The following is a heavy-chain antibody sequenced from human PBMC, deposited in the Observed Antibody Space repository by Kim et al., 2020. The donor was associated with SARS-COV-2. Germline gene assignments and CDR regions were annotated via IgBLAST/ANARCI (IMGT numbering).Heavy chain of an antibody. CDR3: ARGMVRGPFYFDY. D-gene: IGHD3-10*01. V-gene: IGHV4-4*09. Sequence: YTPSLKCRVTISVDTSKNQFSLKLSSVTAADTAVYYCARGMVRGPFYFDYWGQGTLVTVSS. J-gene: IGHJ4*02.